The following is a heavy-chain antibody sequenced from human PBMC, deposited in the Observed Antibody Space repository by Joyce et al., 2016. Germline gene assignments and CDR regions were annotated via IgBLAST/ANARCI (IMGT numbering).Heavy chain of an antibody. CDR3: ARDDGGKGYYFYGLDV. V-gene: IGHV3-21*01. CDR1: GFTFSRYT. D-gene: IGHD4-23*01. CDR2: ISSSSSST. Sequence: EVQLVESGGGLVTPGGSLRLSCVGFGFTFSRYTMNWVRQVPGKGLEWVSSISSSSSSTYYADSVSGRFTIFRDNAENSLSLDMSSLRVEDTAVYYCARDDGGKGYYFYGLDVWGRGTTVIVSS. J-gene: IGHJ6*02.